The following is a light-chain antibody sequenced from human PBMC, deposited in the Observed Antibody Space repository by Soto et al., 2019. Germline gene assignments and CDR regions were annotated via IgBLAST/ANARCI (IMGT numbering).Light chain of an antibody. Sequence: IVLTQSPATLYVSPGETSTLSCRASQSLSSNVAWYHQRPRQAPRLLIYGASSRATGIPDRFSGSGSGTDFTLTISRLEPEDFAVYYCQQYDSSPKTFGQGTKVDIK. CDR1: QSLSSN. V-gene: IGKV3-20*01. J-gene: IGKJ1*01. CDR2: GAS. CDR3: QQYDSSPKT.